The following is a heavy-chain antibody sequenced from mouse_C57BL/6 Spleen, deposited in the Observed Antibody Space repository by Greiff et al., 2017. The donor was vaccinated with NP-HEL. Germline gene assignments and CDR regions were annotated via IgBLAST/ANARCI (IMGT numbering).Heavy chain of an antibody. Sequence: EVQGVESGGDLVKPGGSLKLSCAASGFTFSSYGMSWVRQTPDKRLEWVATISSGGSYTYYPDSVKGRFTISRDNAKNTLYLQMSSLKSEDTAMYYCARHVGGFMDYWGQGTSVTVSS. CDR2: ISSGGSYT. CDR1: GFTFSSYG. V-gene: IGHV5-6*01. CDR3: ARHVGGFMDY. D-gene: IGHD3-1*01. J-gene: IGHJ4*01.